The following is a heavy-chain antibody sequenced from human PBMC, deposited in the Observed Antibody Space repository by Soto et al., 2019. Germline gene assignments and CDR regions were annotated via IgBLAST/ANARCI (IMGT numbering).Heavy chain of an antibody. CDR1: GITFSGYW. Sequence: EVQLVESGGGSVQPGGSLRLSCVASGITFSGYWMHWVRQVPGKGLVWVARVDSDGSGTSYADSVKGRFTISRDNAKNTLYLQMNSLRVEDTAVYYCATVFEHWVQGIPVTVSS. V-gene: IGHV3-74*01. CDR2: VDSDGSGT. CDR3: ATVFEH. J-gene: IGHJ4*02.